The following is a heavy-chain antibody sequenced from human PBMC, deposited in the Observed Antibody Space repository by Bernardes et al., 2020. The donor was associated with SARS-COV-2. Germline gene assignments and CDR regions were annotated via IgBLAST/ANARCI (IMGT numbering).Heavy chain of an antibody. CDR2: INGDASNT. CDR1: GVAFSSYA. Sequence: GGSLRLSCADSGVAFSSYAMTWVRQAPGKGLEWVSAINGDASNTHYAGSVKGRFTISRDNSKNTLYLQMNSLRAEDTAVYYCAKQLFGGGDYWGQGTLVTVSS. D-gene: IGHD3-10*02. CDR3: AKQLFGGGDY. J-gene: IGHJ4*02. V-gene: IGHV3-23*01.